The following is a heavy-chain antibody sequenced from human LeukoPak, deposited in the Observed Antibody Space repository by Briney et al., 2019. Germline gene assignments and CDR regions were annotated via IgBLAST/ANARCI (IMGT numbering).Heavy chain of an antibody. CDR3: ARDAYVDTAMVSWMGYYYYYGMDV. CDR2: IKQDGSEK. J-gene: IGHJ6*02. D-gene: IGHD5-18*01. CDR1: GFTFSSYW. Sequence: PGGSLRLSCAASGFTFSSYWMGWVRQAPGKGLEWVANIKQDGSEKYYVDSVKGRFTISGDNAKNSLYLQMNSLRAEDTAVYYCARDAYVDTAMVSWMGYYYYYGMDVWGQGTTVTVSS. V-gene: IGHV3-7*01.